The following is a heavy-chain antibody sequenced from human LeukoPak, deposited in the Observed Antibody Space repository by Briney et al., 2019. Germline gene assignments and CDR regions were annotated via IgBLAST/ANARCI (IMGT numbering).Heavy chain of an antibody. Sequence: PSETLPLTCTVSGGSISSYYWSWIRQPPGKGLEWIGYIYYSGSTNYNPSLKGRVTISVDTSKNQFSLKLSSVTAADTAVYYCARLVEMATILDYWGQGTLVTVSS. J-gene: IGHJ4*02. V-gene: IGHV4-59*01. CDR3: ARLVEMATILDY. CDR2: IYYSGST. CDR1: GGSISSYY. D-gene: IGHD5-24*01.